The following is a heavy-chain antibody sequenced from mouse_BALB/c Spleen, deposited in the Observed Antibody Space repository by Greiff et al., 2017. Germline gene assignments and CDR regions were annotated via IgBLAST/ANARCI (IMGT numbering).Heavy chain of an antibody. J-gene: IGHJ4*01. CDR3: ARPKNYYAMDY. CDR2: INPSSGYT. Sequence: VQLHQSGAELARPGTSVKMSCKASGYTFTSYTMHWVKQRPGQGLEWIGYINPSSGYTNYNQKFKDKATLTADKSSSTAYMQLSSLTSEDSAVYYCARPKNYYAMDYWGQGTSVTVSS. D-gene: IGHD6-5*01. CDR1: GYTFTSYT. V-gene: IGHV1-4*01.